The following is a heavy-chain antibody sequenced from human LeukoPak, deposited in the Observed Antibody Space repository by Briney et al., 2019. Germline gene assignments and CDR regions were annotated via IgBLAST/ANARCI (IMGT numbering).Heavy chain of an antibody. CDR3: AKGSRGTYPYYFDY. CDR2: ISGSGGST. CDR1: GFTFSSYA. D-gene: IGHD3-10*01. V-gene: IGHV3-23*01. J-gene: IGHJ4*02. Sequence: PGGSLRLSCAASGFTFSSYAMSWVRQAPGKGLEWVSAISGSGGSTYYADSVKGRFTISRDNSKNTLYVQLTSLRAEDTAVYYCAKGSRGTYPYYFDYWGQRALVTVSS.